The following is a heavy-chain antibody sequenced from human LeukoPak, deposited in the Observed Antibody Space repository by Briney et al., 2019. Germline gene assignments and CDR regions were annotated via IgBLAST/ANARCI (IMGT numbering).Heavy chain of an antibody. D-gene: IGHD2-2*01. CDR3: AKFLGYCSSTSCYGGFDY. CDR2: ISSSGSTI. Sequence: GGSLRLSCAASGFTFSSYEMNWVRQAPGKGLEWVSYISSSGSTIYYADSVKGRFTISRDNSKNTLYLQMNSLRAEDTAVYYCAKFLGYCSSTSCYGGFDYWGQGTLVTVSS. J-gene: IGHJ4*02. CDR1: GFTFSSYE. V-gene: IGHV3-48*03.